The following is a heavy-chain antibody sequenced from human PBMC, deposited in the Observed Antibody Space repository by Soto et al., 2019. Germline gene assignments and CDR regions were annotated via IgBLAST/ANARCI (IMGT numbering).Heavy chain of an antibody. V-gene: IGHV3-23*01. CDR3: AKNPGYYYDSTGYHFDY. CDR2: ISYGGGTT. CDR1: EFTFSKYA. J-gene: IGHJ4*02. D-gene: IGHD3-22*01. Sequence: TXXSLRLSCAASEFTFSKYAVRWVPQAPGKGLEWVSAISYGGGTTYYADSVKGRFTISRDNSKNTLYLQMNSLRAEDTAVYYCAKNPGYYYDSTGYHFDYWGQGTLVTVSS.